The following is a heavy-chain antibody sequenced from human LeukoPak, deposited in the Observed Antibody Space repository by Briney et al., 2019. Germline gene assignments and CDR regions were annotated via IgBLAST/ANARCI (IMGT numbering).Heavy chain of an antibody. J-gene: IGHJ6*03. Sequence: GGSLRLSCAASGFTFSSYSMNWVRQAPGKGLEWVSYISSSGSTVYYPDSVKGRFTISRDNAKNSLYLQMNSLRAEDTAVYYCASFPGRVGANDYYYYYMDVWGKGTTVTISS. CDR1: GFTFSSYS. CDR3: ASFPGRVGANDYYYYYMDV. CDR2: ISSSGSTV. V-gene: IGHV3-48*04. D-gene: IGHD1-26*01.